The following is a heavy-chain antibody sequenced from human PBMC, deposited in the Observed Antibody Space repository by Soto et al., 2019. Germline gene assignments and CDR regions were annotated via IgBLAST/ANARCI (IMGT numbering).Heavy chain of an antibody. Sequence: QVQLVQSGAEEKKPGASVKVSCKASGYTFTSYAMHWVRQAPGQRLEWMGWINAGNGNTKYSQKFQGRVTITRDTSVSTAYMELSSLRSDDTAVYYCARSIVVVTALDYWGQGTLVTVSS. CDR1: GYTFTSYA. CDR3: ARSIVVVTALDY. V-gene: IGHV1-3*05. D-gene: IGHD2-21*02. CDR2: INAGNGNT. J-gene: IGHJ4*02.